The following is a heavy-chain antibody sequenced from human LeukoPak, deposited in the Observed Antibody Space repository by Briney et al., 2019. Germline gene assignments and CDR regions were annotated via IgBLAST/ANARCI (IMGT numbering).Heavy chain of an antibody. D-gene: IGHD3-10*01. Sequence: GASVKVSCKASGYTFTSYGISWVRQAPGQGLEWMGWISAYNGNTNYAQKLQGRVTMTTDTPTSTAYMELRSLRSDDTAVYYCARGSVVRGVIIINPNWFDPWGQGTLVTVSS. J-gene: IGHJ5*02. CDR1: GYTFTSYG. CDR2: ISAYNGNT. CDR3: ARGSVVRGVIIINPNWFDP. V-gene: IGHV1-18*01.